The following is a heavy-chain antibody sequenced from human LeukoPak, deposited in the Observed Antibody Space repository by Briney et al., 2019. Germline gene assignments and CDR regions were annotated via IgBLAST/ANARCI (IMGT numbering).Heavy chain of an antibody. CDR3: ARVARGHSSYYYGSGSYYNPYYYYYYMDV. CDR1: GGSISSYY. D-gene: IGHD3-10*01. V-gene: IGHV4-59*01. CDR2: IYYSGST. J-gene: IGHJ6*03. Sequence: SETLSLTCTVSGGSISSYYWSWIRQPPGKGLEWIGYIYYSGSTNYNPSLKSRVTISVDTSKNQFSLKLSSVTAADTAVYYCARVARGHSSYYYGSGSYYNPYYYYYYMDVWGKGTTVTVSS.